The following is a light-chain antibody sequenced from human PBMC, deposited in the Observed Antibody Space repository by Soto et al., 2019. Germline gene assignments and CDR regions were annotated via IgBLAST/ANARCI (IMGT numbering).Light chain of an antibody. Sequence: DIVMTQSPLSLPVTPGEPASISCRSSQSLLHSNGYNYLDWYLQKPGQSPQLLIYLGSNRASGVPDRFSASGSGTHFTLKISRVEAEDVGVYYCMQALQSPRFGQGTKVEI. CDR2: LGS. J-gene: IGKJ1*01. CDR3: MQALQSPR. CDR1: QSLLHSNGYNY. V-gene: IGKV2-28*01.